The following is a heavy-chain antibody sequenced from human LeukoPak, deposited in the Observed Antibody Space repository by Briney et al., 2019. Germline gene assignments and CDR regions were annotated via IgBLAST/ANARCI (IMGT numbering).Heavy chain of an antibody. D-gene: IGHD5-12*01. CDR1: GGSISSSSYY. J-gene: IGHJ5*02. CDR2: IYYSGST. CDR3: AREISGSGYADL. V-gene: IGHV4-39*07. Sequence: PSETLSLTCTVSGGSISSSSYYWGWLRQPPGKGLEWIGSIYYSGSTYYNPSLKSRVTISVDTSKNQFSLKLSSVTAADTAVYYCAREISGSGYADLWGQGTLVTVSS.